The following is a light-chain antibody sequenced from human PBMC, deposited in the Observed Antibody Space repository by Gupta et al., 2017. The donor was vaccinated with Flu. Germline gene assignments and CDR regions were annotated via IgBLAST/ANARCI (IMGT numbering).Light chain of an antibody. CDR2: MAS. CDR1: QSLGKY. CDR3: HHNSQCWGT. Sequence: DIQLTQSPSTLAASVGDRVTITCRASQSLGKYLAWYQQKPGKAPKVLIHMASVLETGVPSRFRGSGSGTEFALTIDGLQPDDFATYYCHHNSQCWGTFGQGTKVE. J-gene: IGKJ1*01. V-gene: IGKV1-5*03.